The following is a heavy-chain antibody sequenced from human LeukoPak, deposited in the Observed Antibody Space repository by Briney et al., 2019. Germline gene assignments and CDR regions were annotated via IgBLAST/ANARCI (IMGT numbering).Heavy chain of an antibody. Sequence: PGGSLRLSCETSGFTFSSYAMNWVRQAPGKGLEWVSGLNGSGANTDYADSVKGRFTISSDNSKSTVYMQMNSLRVEDTALYYCARGFSDRSLSDFEYWGQGTLVTVSS. J-gene: IGHJ4*02. CDR2: LNGSGANT. V-gene: IGHV3-23*01. D-gene: IGHD1-26*01. CDR3: ARGFSDRSLSDFEY. CDR1: GFTFSSYA.